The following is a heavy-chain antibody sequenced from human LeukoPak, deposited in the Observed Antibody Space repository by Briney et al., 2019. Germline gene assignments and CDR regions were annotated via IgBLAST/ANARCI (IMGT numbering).Heavy chain of an antibody. CDR1: GFTFSGFA. D-gene: IGHD3-10*01. CDR2: ISSSSSYI. Sequence: PGGSLRLSCAASGFTFSGFAMSWIRQAPGKGLEWVSSISSSSSYIYYADSVKGRFTISRDNAKNSLYLQMNSLRAEDTAVYYCARGVTGAFDIWGQGTMVTVSS. V-gene: IGHV3-21*01. J-gene: IGHJ3*02. CDR3: ARGVTGAFDI.